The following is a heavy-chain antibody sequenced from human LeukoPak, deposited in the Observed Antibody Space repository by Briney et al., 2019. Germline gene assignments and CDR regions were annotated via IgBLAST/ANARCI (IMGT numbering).Heavy chain of an antibody. CDR3: AKDGSLYYDSSEWGAQH. V-gene: IGHV3-23*01. CDR1: GFSFSSYA. CDR2: ISRSGGSS. J-gene: IGHJ1*01. Sequence: GGSLRLSCAASGFSFSSYALSWVRQAPGKGLEWVSGISRSGGSSYYADSVKGRFTISRDNSKDTLYLKMTSLRAEDTAVYYCAKDGSLYYDSSEWGAQHWGQGTLVTVSS. D-gene: IGHD3-22*01.